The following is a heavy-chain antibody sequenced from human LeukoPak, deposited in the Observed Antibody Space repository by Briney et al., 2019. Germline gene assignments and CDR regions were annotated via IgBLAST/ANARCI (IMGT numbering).Heavy chain of an antibody. CDR1: GGSISSSSYY. CDR3: ARGRGSYGPYYFDY. CDR2: IYYSGST. Sequence: PSETLSLTCTVSGGSISSSSYYWGWIRQPPGKGLEWIGSIYYSGSTYYNPSLKSRVTISVDTSKNQFSLKLSSVTAADTAVYYCARGRGSYGPYYFDYWGQGTLVTVSS. J-gene: IGHJ4*02. D-gene: IGHD3-16*01. V-gene: IGHV4-39*07.